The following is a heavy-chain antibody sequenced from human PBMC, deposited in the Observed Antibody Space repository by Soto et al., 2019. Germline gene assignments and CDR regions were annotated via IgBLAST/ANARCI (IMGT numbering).Heavy chain of an antibody. V-gene: IGHV1-3*01. J-gene: IGHJ4*02. Sequence: ASVKVSCKASGYTFTSYAMHWVRQAPGQRLEWMGWINAGNGNTKYSQKFQGRVTITRDTSASTAYMELSSLRSEETAVYYCARVEDSLEWLLYGFDYWGQGTLVTVSS. CDR1: GYTFTSYA. CDR3: ARVEDSLEWLLYGFDY. D-gene: IGHD3-3*01. CDR2: INAGNGNT.